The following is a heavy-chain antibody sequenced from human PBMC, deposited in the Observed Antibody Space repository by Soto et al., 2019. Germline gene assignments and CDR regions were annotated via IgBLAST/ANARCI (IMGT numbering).Heavy chain of an antibody. CDR2: ISAYNGNT. CDR3: ARDLGSYYDILTGYYNDAFDI. V-gene: IGHV1-18*01. Sequence: ASVKVSCTASGYTFTSYGISWVRQAPGQGLEWMGWISAYNGNTNYAQKLQGRVTMTTDTSTSTAYMELRSLRSDDTAVYYCARDLGSYYDILTGYYNDAFDIWGQGTMVTVSS. D-gene: IGHD3-9*01. CDR1: GYTFTSYG. J-gene: IGHJ3*02.